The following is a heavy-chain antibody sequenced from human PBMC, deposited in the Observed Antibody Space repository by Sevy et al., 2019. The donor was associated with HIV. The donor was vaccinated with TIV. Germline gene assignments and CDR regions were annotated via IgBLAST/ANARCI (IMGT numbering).Heavy chain of an antibody. CDR3: ARWDADRRWYFDY. V-gene: IGHV3-21*01. CDR2: ISRSSSYI. CDR1: GFTFSSYS. J-gene: IGHJ4*02. D-gene: IGHD1-26*01. Sequence: GGSLRLSCAASGFTFSSYSMNWVRQAPGTGLEWVSSISRSSSYIYHADSVKGRFTISRDNAKNSLHLQMNSLRAEDTAVYYCARWDADRRWYFDYWGQRILVTVSS.